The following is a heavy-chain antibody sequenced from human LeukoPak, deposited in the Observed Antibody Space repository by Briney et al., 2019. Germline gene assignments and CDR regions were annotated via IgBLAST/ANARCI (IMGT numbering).Heavy chain of an antibody. CDR3: AREGAMTTIDY. V-gene: IGHV4-30-4*07. Sequence: SQTLSLTCAVSGGSISSGGYSWSWIRQPPGKGLEWIGYIYYSGSTNYNPSLKSRVTISVDTSKNQFSLKLSSVTAADTAVYYCAREGAMTTIDYWGQGTLVTVSS. J-gene: IGHJ4*02. CDR2: IYYSGST. D-gene: IGHD4-17*01. CDR1: GGSISSGGYS.